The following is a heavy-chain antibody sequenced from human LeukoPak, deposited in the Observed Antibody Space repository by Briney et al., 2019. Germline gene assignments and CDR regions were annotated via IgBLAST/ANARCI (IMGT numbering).Heavy chain of an antibody. J-gene: IGHJ4*02. V-gene: IGHV3-21*01. CDR1: GFTFSNYT. Sequence: GGSLRLSCAASGFTFSNYTMNWVRQAPGQGLEWVSSISSSSSSYIYYADSMQGRFTISRDNAKNSLCLQMNSLRAEDTAVYYCVSVPYYYHSCFWGQGTLVTVSS. CDR3: VSVPYYYHSCF. CDR2: ISSSSSSYI. D-gene: IGHD3-22*01.